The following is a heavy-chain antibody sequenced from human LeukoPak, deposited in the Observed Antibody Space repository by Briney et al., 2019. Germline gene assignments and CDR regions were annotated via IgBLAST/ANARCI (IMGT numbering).Heavy chain of an antibody. CDR2: LYSGGST. V-gene: IGHV3-66*01. D-gene: IGHD2-15*01. J-gene: IGHJ4*02. CDR1: GFTFSSYA. CDR3: ARGDCSGGSCHSGL. Sequence: GGSLRLSCAASGFTFSSYAMSWVRQAPGKGLEWFSVLYSGGSTYYADYVQGRFTISRDNSKNTLYLQMNSMRVEDTAVYFCARGDCSGGSCHSGLWGQGTLVTVS.